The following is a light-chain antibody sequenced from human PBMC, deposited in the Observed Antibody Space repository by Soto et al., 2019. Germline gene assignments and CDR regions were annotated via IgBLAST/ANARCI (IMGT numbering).Light chain of an antibody. J-gene: IGLJ2*01. CDR3: TVWDDSLRGQL. CDR2: RNN. Sequence: QSVLTQPRSASGTPGQRVTISCSGASSNIEVNYVYWYQKLPGTAPRLLIYRNNQRPSGVPDRFSGSKSGTSASLAISALRSEDEADYYCTVWDDSLRGQLFGGGTKLTVL. V-gene: IGLV1-47*01. CDR1: SSNIEVNY.